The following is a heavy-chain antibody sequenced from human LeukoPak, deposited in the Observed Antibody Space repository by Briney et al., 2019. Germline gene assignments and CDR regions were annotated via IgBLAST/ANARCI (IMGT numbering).Heavy chain of an antibody. CDR2: ISGSGGST. CDR3: AKERRDSSSSRGSDY. J-gene: IGHJ4*02. Sequence: GGSLRLSCAASGFTFSSYAMSWVRQAPGKGLEWVSAISGSGGSTYYADSVKGRFTISRDNSKNALYLQMNSLRAEDTAVYYCAKERRDSSSSRGSDYWGQGTLVTVSS. CDR1: GFTFSSYA. D-gene: IGHD6-6*01. V-gene: IGHV3-23*01.